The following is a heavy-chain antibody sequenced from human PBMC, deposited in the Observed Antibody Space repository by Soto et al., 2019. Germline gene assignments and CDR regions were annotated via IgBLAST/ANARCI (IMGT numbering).Heavy chain of an antibody. Sequence: PSETLSLTCTVSGGSISSGDYYWSWIRQPPGNGLDWIGYIYYSGSTYYNPSLKSRVTISVDTSKNQFSLKLSSVTAADTAVYYCASLKLGYSTFDPWGQGTLVTVSS. V-gene: IGHV4-30-4*01. D-gene: IGHD5-18*01. CDR3: ASLKLGYSTFDP. J-gene: IGHJ5*02. CDR2: IYYSGST. CDR1: GGSISSGDYY.